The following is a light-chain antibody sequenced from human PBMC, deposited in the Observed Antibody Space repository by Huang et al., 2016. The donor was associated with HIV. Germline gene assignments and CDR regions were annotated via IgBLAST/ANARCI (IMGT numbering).Light chain of an antibody. CDR2: GAS. Sequence: EIVLTQSPGTLSLSPGERATLSCRASQSVSSSYLVWYQQKPGQAPRLLIHGASSRATGIPDRFSGSGSGTDFTLTISRLEPEDFAVYYCQQYGSSMYTFGQGTKLEIK. V-gene: IGKV3-20*01. J-gene: IGKJ2*01. CDR1: QSVSSSY. CDR3: QQYGSSMYT.